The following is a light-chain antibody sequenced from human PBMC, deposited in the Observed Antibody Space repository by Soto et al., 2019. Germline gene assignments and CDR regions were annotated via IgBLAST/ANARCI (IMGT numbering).Light chain of an antibody. Sequence: EIVMTQSPATLSVSPGERATLSCRASQSVDTNLAWYQQKPGQAPRVLIYGASTRAAGIPARFSGSGSGTEFTVTISSLQSEDFAVYYCQQYDDWPPWTFGQGTKVEIK. CDR1: QSVDTN. V-gene: IGKV3-15*01. CDR2: GAS. J-gene: IGKJ1*01. CDR3: QQYDDWPPWT.